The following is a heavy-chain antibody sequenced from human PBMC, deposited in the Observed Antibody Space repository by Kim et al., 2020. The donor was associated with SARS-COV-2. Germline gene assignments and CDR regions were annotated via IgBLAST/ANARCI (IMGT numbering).Heavy chain of an antibody. D-gene: IGHD6-19*01. V-gene: IGHV5-10-1*01. Sequence: NYGPSFQGHVTISADKSISTAYLQWSSLKASDTAMYYCARQTTYSSGWLNYWGQGTLVTVSS. CDR3: ARQTTYSSGWLNY. J-gene: IGHJ4*02.